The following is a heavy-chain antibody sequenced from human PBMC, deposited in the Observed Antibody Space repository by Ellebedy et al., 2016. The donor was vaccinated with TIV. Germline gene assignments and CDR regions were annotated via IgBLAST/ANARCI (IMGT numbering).Heavy chain of an antibody. V-gene: IGHV3-30*02. CDR3: AGLWFGDSPRDNSDY. CDR1: GFTFSSYS. D-gene: IGHD3-10*01. J-gene: IGHJ4*02. CDR2: IRYDGSNK. Sequence: PGGSLRLSCAASGFTFSSYSMNWVRQAPGKGLEWVTYIRYDGSNKYYADSVKGRFTISRDNSKNTLFLEMNSLRAEDTAIYYCAGLWFGDSPRDNSDYWGRGTLVTVSS.